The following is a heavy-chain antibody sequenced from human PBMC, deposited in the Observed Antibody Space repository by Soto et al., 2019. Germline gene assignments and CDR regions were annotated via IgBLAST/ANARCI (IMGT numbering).Heavy chain of an antibody. CDR3: ARFVGGRYSDY. CDR2: IGTSSNYV. D-gene: IGHD1-26*01. CDR1: GFTFFSHT. V-gene: IGHV3-21*01. Sequence: GGSLRLSCAASGFTFFSHTMIWVRQAPGKGLEWVSYIGTSSNYVYYADSVGGRFTISRDNAKNSLYLQMNGLRAEDTAVYYCARFVGGRYSDYWGQGTLVTVSS. J-gene: IGHJ4*02.